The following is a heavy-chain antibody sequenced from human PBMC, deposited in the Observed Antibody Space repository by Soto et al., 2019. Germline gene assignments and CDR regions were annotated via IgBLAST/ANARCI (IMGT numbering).Heavy chain of an antibody. J-gene: IGHJ6*02. V-gene: IGHV1-18*04. CDR1: GYTFTSYG. Sequence: ASVKVSCKASGYTFTSYGISWVRQAPGQGLEWMGWISAYNGNTHYAQKPQGRVTMTTDTSKSTAYMELRSLTADDSAVYYCARRLEFPTMLVVFIQDYYHYYGMDVWGQGTTVTVSS. D-gene: IGHD3-22*01. CDR2: ISAYNGNT. CDR3: ARRLEFPTMLVVFIQDYYHYYGMDV.